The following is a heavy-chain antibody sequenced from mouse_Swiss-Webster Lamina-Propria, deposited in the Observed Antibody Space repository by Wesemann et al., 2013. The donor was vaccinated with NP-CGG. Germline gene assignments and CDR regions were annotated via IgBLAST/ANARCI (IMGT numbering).Heavy chain of an antibody. J-gene: IGHJ1*01. Sequence: EYAGYISYSGSTYYNPSLKSRISITRDTSKNQYYLQLNSVTTEDTATYYCARYSYYSYDGWYFDVWGAGTTVTVSS. CDR2: ISYSGST. V-gene: IGHV3-8*01. D-gene: IGHD2-12*01. CDR3: ARYSYYSYDGWYFDV.